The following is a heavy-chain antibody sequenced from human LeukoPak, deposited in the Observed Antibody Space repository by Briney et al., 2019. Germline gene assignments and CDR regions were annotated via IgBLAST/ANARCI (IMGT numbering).Heavy chain of an antibody. Sequence: APVKVSCKASGYTFIGYYMHWVRQAPGQGLEWMGWINPNSGGTNYAQKFQGRVTMTRDTSISTAYMELSRLRSDDTAVYYCARDRGLPRYYFDYWGQGTLVTVSS. D-gene: IGHD3-10*01. CDR2: INPNSGGT. CDR1: GYTFIGYY. J-gene: IGHJ4*02. CDR3: ARDRGLPRYYFDY. V-gene: IGHV1-2*02.